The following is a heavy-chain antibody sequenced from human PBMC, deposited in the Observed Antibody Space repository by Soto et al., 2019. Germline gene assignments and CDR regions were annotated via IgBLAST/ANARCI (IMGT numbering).Heavy chain of an antibody. CDR1: GDSISRSTYY. V-gene: IGHV4-39*01. D-gene: IGHD3-22*01. Sequence: HLQLQESGPGLVKPSETLSLTCTVSGDSISRSTYYWGWIRQPPGKGLEWIGSIYNNGSTYYSPSLKSRMTISVATSKNQFSLRRSSVTAAATAVYYCARQWFYWGQGTLVTVSS. J-gene: IGHJ4*02. CDR2: IYNNGST. CDR3: ARQWFY.